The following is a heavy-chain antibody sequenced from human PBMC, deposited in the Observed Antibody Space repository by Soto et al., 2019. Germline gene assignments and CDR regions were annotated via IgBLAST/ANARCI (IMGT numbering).Heavy chain of an antibody. V-gene: IGHV3-30-3*01. CDR3: ARDHRGTIFGVVMHYYYYYGMDV. CDR2: ISYDGSNK. CDR1: GFTFSSYA. Sequence: SLRLSCAASGFTFSSYAMHWVRQAPGKGLEWVAVISYDGSNKYYADSVKGRFTISRDNSKNTLYLQMNSLRAEDTAVYYCARDHRGTIFGVVMHYYYYYGMDVWGQGTTVTVSS. J-gene: IGHJ6*02. D-gene: IGHD3-3*01.